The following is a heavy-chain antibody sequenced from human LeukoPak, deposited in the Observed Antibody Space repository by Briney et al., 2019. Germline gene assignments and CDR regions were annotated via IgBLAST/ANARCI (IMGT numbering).Heavy chain of an antibody. D-gene: IGHD4-17*01. J-gene: IGHJ1*01. Sequence: SETLSLTCAVYGGSFSGYYWSWIRPPPGKGLEWSGEINHSGSTNYNPSLKSRVTILVDTSKNQFSLMLSSVTAADTAVYYCARGHSPVTTKVSYFQHWGQGTLVTVSS. V-gene: IGHV4-34*01. CDR2: INHSGST. CDR1: GGSFSGYY. CDR3: ARGHSPVTTKVSYFQH.